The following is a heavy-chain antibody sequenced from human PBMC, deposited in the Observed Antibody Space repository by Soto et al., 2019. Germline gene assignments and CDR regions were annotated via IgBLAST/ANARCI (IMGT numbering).Heavy chain of an antibody. CDR2: ISGSGGST. CDR3: AKAKYYDILTGYYSDY. D-gene: IGHD3-9*01. Sequence: EVQLLESGGGLVQPGGSLRLSCAASGFTFSSYAMSWVRQAPGKGLEWVSAISGSGGSTYYADSVKGRFTISRDNSKNTLYLKMNSLRAEDTAVYYCAKAKYYDILTGYYSDYWGQGTLVTVSS. V-gene: IGHV3-23*01. CDR1: GFTFSSYA. J-gene: IGHJ4*02.